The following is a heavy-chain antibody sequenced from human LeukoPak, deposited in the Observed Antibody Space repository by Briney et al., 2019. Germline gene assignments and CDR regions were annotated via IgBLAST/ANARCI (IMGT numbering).Heavy chain of an antibody. J-gene: IGHJ4*02. D-gene: IGHD3-9*01. Sequence: GASVKVSCKASGYTFTSYYMHWVRQAPGQGLEWIGIINPSGGSTSYAQKFQGRVTMTRDTSTSTVYMELSSLRSEDTAVYYCARGYYDILTGPSPPDYWGQGTLVTVSS. CDR1: GYTFTSYY. V-gene: IGHV1-46*01. CDR2: INPSGGST. CDR3: ARGYYDILTGPSPPDY.